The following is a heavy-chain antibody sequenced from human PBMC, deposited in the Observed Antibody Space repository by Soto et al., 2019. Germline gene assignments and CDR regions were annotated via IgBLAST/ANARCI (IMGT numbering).Heavy chain of an antibody. CDR3: AGHHDYGDLIPNNFDS. CDR1: GGSIRSVDYY. V-gene: IGHV4-39*01. Sequence: PSETLSLTCSVSGGSIRSVDYYWGWIRQPPGKGLEWIGSIYYSGTTYYNPSLKSRVTISVDTSKNQFSLKLSSVTAADTAVFYCAGHHDYGDLIPNNFDSWGQGTRVTVSS. CDR2: IYYSGTT. J-gene: IGHJ4*02. D-gene: IGHD4-17*01.